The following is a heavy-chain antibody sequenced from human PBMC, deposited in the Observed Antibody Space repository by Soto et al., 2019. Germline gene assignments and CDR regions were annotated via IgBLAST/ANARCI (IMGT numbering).Heavy chain of an antibody. CDR2: VSGNNGAS. Sequence: ASVKVSCKASGYTSADFGISWVRQAPGQGLEWMGGVSGNNGASNPAPKVQGRITMTLDTSTGVSYMALRSLRSDDTAIYYCVRDQKYFRVNGKWFDSWGQGTPVPVSS. D-gene: IGHD2-2*01. CDR1: GYTSADFG. CDR3: VRDQKYFRVNGKWFDS. V-gene: IGHV1-18*04. J-gene: IGHJ5*01.